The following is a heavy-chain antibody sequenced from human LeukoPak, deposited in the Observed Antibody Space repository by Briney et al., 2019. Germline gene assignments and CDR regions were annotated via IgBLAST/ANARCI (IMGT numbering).Heavy chain of an antibody. Sequence: SETLSLTCTVSGDSISSYYWSWIRQPPGKGLEWIGDMYYSGSTNYNPSLKSRVTISVDTSKNQCSLKLSSVTAADTAVYYCARGIIVGATWGENYNCFDPWGQGTMVTVSS. CDR2: MYYSGST. CDR3: ARGIIVGATWGENYNCFDP. CDR1: GDSISSYY. D-gene: IGHD1-26*01. V-gene: IGHV4-59*01. J-gene: IGHJ5*02.